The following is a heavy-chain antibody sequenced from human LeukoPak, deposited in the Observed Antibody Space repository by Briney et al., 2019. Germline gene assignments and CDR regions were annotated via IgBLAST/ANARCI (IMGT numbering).Heavy chain of an antibody. CDR3: ATSRAQLQLSSY. Sequence: PSETLSLTCAVYGGSFSGYYWSWIRQPPGKGLEWIGEINHSGSTNHNPSLKSRVTISVDTSKNQFSLKLSSVTAADTAVYYCATSRAQLQLSSYWGQGTLVTVSS. CDR1: GGSFSGYY. J-gene: IGHJ4*02. D-gene: IGHD5-18*01. V-gene: IGHV4-34*01. CDR2: INHSGST.